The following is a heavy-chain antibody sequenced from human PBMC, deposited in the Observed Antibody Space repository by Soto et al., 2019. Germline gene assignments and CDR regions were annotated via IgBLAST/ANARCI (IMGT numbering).Heavy chain of an antibody. V-gene: IGHV3-21*01. CDR3: AREKRDGYNYFGY. CDR2: ISSSSSYI. J-gene: IGHJ4*02. D-gene: IGHD5-12*01. CDR1: GFTFSSYS. Sequence: PGGSLRLSCAASGFTFSSYSMNWVRQAPGKGLEWVSSISSSSSYIYYADSVKGRFTISRDNAKNSLYLQMNSLRAEDTAVYYCAREKRDGYNYFGYWGQGTLVTVSS.